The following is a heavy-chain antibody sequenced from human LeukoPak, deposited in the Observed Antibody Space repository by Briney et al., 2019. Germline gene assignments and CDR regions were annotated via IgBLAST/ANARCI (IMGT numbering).Heavy chain of an antibody. Sequence: SETLSLTCTVSGGSISSYFWSWVRQPPGKGLEWIGYIYYRGSTNYNPSLKSRVTISVDTSKNQFSLKLSSVTAADTAVYYCARDWGSSGGLGVGYWGQGALVTVSS. J-gene: IGHJ4*02. CDR2: IYYRGST. CDR3: ARDWGSSGGLGVGY. CDR1: GGSISSYF. D-gene: IGHD6-19*01. V-gene: IGHV4-59*01.